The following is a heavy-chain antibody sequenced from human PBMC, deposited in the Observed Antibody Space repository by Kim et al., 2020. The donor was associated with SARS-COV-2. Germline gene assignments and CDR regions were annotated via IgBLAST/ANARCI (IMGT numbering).Heavy chain of an antibody. V-gene: IGHV3-66*01. CDR3: QYDILTGWGYYGMDV. CDR1: GFTVSSNY. Sequence: GGSLRLSCAASGFTVSSNYMSWVRQAPGKGLEWVSVIYSGGSTYYADSVKGRFTISRDNSKNTLYLQMNSLRAEDTAVYYCQYDILTGWGYYGMDVWGQGTTVTVSS. CDR2: IYSGGST. D-gene: IGHD3-9*01. J-gene: IGHJ6*02.